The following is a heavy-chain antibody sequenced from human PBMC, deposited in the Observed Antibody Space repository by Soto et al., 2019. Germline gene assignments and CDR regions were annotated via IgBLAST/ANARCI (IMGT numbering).Heavy chain of an antibody. CDR1: GHTFSAYY. CDR2: INSNSGGT. J-gene: IGHJ6*02. CDR3: ARALIRFLDWIPENYYYGMDV. D-gene: IGHD3-3*01. V-gene: IGHV1-2*02. Sequence: QVQLVQSGAEVKKPGASMKVSCKPSGHTFSAYYIHWVRQAPGQGLEWMGWINSNSGGTNYAQKFQGRVTMTRDTSSRTVYMELSRLTSDDTAVYYCARALIRFLDWIPENYYYGMDVWGQGTTVTVSS.